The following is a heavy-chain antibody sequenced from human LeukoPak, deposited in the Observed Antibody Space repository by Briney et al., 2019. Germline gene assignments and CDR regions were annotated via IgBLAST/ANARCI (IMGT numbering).Heavy chain of an antibody. CDR1: GFTFSAYN. V-gene: IGHV3-21*01. J-gene: IGHJ4*02. Sequence: PGGSLRLSCVTSGFTFSAYNMNWVRQAPGKGLEWVSCISSSSNYIYYADSVKGRFTISRDNAKNSLYPQMNSLRAEDTAVYYCARDEGVSFDYWGQGTLVTVSS. CDR2: ISSSSNYI. CDR3: ARDEGVSFDY.